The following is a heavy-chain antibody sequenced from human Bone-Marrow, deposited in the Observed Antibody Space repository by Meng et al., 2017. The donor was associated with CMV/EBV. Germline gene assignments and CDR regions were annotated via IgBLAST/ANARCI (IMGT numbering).Heavy chain of an antibody. J-gene: IGHJ6*02. V-gene: IGHV3-21*01. D-gene: IGHD3-3*01. CDR2: ISSSSSYI. CDR3: AREDSQLLRDTIFGVVIDYYYYYGKDV. Sequence: GGSLRLSCAASGFTFSSYSMNWVRQAPGKGLEWVSSISSSSSYIYYADSVKGRFTISRDNAKNSLYLQMNSLRAEDTAVYYCAREDSQLLRDTIFGVVIDYYYYYGKDVWGQTTTATVSS. CDR1: GFTFSSYS.